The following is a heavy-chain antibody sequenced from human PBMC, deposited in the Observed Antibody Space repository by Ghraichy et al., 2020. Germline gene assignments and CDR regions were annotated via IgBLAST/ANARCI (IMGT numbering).Heavy chain of an antibody. Sequence: GGSLRLSCAASKFTFNSYSMNWVRQAPGRGLQWVSYISHTGDTTYYADSVTGRFIISRDNAKNSLSLQMNSLKAEDTAVYYCARDIGAYLYDSSAFDIWGHGTMVTVSS. CDR3: ARDIGAYLYDSSAFDI. D-gene: IGHD3-16*01. CDR1: KFTFNSYS. J-gene: IGHJ3*02. CDR2: ISHTGDTT. V-gene: IGHV3-48*01.